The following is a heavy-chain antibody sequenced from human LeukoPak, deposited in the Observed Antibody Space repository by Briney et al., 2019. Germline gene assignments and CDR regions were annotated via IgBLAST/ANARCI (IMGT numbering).Heavy chain of an antibody. J-gene: IGHJ4*02. CDR3: ARMNRGSGDY. CDR1: GFIFSNYA. Sequence: GRSLRLSCAASGFIFSNYAIHWVRQAPGKGLEWLAVILYDGSNEYYADSVKGRFTISRDNSKNTVHLQMNSLRPEDTAVYYCARMNRGSGDYWGQGTLVTVSS. D-gene: IGHD6-25*01. CDR2: ILYDGSNE. V-gene: IGHV3-30-3*01.